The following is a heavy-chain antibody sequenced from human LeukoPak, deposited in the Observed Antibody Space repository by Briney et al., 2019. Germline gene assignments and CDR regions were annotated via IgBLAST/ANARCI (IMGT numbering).Heavy chain of an antibody. CDR1: GGSISSDY. V-gene: IGHV4-59*08. CDR3: ARQGYSRGYFSLDY. Sequence: SETLSPTCTVSGGSISSDYWNWIRQPPGKGLEWIGYIHYSGSTFYNPSLKSRVTISVDSPKNQFSLQLSSVTAADTAVYYCARQGYSRGYFSLDYWGQGTLVTVSS. D-gene: IGHD2-15*01. J-gene: IGHJ4*02. CDR2: IHYSGST.